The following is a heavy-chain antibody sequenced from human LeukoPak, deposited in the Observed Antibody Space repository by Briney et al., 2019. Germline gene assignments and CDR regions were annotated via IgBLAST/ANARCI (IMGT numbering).Heavy chain of an antibody. J-gene: IGHJ4*02. D-gene: IGHD3-10*01. Sequence: KASETLSLTCTVSGGSISNYYWSWIRQPAGMGLEWIGRIYASGSTNYNPSLKSRVTMSVDTSNNQFSINLSSVTAADTAVYYCARTSARGAQFDYWGQGTLVTVSS. CDR3: ARTSARGAQFDY. CDR1: GGSISNYY. CDR2: IYASGST. V-gene: IGHV4-4*07.